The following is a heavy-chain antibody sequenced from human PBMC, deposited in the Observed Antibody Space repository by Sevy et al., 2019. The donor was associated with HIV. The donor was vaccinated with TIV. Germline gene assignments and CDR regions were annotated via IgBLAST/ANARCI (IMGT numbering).Heavy chain of an antibody. Sequence: ASVKVSCKASGGTLSNYAISWVRQAPGQGLEWMGGIIPIFGAASYAQKFQGRVTITADESTSTVYMDLSSLRSEDTAVYYCARGGGMRSYYYYYMDVWGKGTTVTVSS. CDR2: IIPIFGAA. V-gene: IGHV1-69*13. J-gene: IGHJ6*03. CDR1: GGTLSNYA. CDR3: ARGGGMRSYYYYYMDV. D-gene: IGHD3-16*01.